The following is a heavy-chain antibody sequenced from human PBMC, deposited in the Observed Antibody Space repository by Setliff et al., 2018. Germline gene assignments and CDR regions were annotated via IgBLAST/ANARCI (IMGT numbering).Heavy chain of an antibody. J-gene: IGHJ4*02. D-gene: IGHD2-15*01. CDR3: ASERESASRQTYFDS. Sequence: KPSETLSLTCTVSGGSISSHYWSWIRQPPGKGLEWIGRIYYSGSTNYNPSLKSRVTILSDTSKNQFSLILSSVTAADTAVYYCASERESASRQTYFDSWGQGTLVTVSS. CDR1: GGSISSHY. V-gene: IGHV4-59*11. CDR2: IYYSGST.